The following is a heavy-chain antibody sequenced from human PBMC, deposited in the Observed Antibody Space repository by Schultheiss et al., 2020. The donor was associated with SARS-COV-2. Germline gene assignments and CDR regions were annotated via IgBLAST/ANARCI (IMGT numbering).Heavy chain of an antibody. CDR3: ATSLFGGVIVNFDY. D-gene: IGHD3-16*02. J-gene: IGHJ4*02. CDR1: GYTLTELS. CDR2: FDPEDGET. Sequence: GESLKISCKVSGYTLTELSMHWVRQAPGKGLEWMGGFDPEDGETIYAQKFQGRVTMTEDTSTDTAYMELSSLRSEDTAVYYCATSLFGGVIVNFDYWGQGTLVTVSS. V-gene: IGHV1-24*01.